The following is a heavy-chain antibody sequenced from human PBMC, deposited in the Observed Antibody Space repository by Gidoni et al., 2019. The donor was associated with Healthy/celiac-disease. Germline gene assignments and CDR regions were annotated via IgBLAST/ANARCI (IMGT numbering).Heavy chain of an antibody. CDR1: GDRVSSNSAA. CDR3: ARDLVQLWLGDYYYYGMDV. CDR2: TYYRSKWYN. J-gene: IGHJ6*02. V-gene: IGHV6-1*01. D-gene: IGHD5-18*01. Sequence: QVQLQQSGPGLVKPSQTLSLTCAISGDRVSSNSAAWHRIRQSPSRGLSWLGRTYYRSKWYNDYAVSVKSRITSNPDTSKNQFSLQLNSVTPEDTAVYYCARDLVQLWLGDYYYYGMDVWGQGTTVTVSS.